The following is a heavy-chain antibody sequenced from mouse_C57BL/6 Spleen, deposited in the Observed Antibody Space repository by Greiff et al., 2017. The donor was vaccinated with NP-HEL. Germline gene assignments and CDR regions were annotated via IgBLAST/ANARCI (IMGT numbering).Heavy chain of an antibody. Sequence: QVQLQQPGAELVKPGASVKMSCKASGYTFTSYWITWVKQRPGQGLEWIGDIYPGSGSTNYNEKFKSKATLTVDTSSSTAYMQLSSLTSEDSAVYYCARSYYGSRGRYFDVWGTGTTVTVSS. D-gene: IGHD1-1*01. CDR2: IYPGSGST. V-gene: IGHV1-55*01. CDR3: ARSYYGSRGRYFDV. CDR1: GYTFTSYW. J-gene: IGHJ1*03.